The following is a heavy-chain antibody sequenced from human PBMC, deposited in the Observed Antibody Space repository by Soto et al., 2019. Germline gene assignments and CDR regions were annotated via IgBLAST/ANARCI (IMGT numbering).Heavy chain of an antibody. V-gene: IGHV3-7*01. Sequence: EVQLVESGGGLVQPGGSLRLSCEASGFMFSAYWMSWVRQDPRKGLEWVATISGGASDKFYVDSVKGRFTISRDDAKNSLYLQMNSLSDEDTAVYYCVREDWHRFEHWGQGTLVTVSS. J-gene: IGHJ4*02. CDR3: VREDWHRFEH. CDR1: GFMFSAYW. CDR2: ISGGASDK. D-gene: IGHD2-21*01.